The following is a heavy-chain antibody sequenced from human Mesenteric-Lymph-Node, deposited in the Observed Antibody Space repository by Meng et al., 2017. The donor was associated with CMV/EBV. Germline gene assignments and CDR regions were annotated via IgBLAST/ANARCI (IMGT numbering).Heavy chain of an antibody. CDR3: ARLKRVGDYVDY. CDR1: GGSIKSTSYY. D-gene: IGHD4-17*01. V-gene: IGHV4-39*01. Sequence: SETLSLTCTVSGGSIKSTSYYWGWVRQPPGKGLEWIASVYYNGNTDHNPSLKSRVTISLDTSRSQLSLELSSVTAADTAVYYCARLKRVGDYVDYWGQGTLVTVSS. CDR2: VYYNGNT. J-gene: IGHJ4*02.